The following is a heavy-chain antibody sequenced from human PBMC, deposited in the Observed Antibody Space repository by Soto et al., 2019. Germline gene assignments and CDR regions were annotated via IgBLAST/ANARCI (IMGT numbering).Heavy chain of an antibody. D-gene: IGHD1-1*01. J-gene: IGHJ4*02. CDR1: GFAISSYA. V-gene: IGHV3-23*01. CDR3: AKDKPRTTSFDY. Sequence: PVVSLRISCAVSGFAISSYAMSWVRQAPGKGPEWVSAISDRGDTTHYADSVKGRFTISRDTSKNTLYLQMNTLRAEDTAVYYCAKDKPRTTSFDYWGRGTPVTVSS. CDR2: ISDRGDTT.